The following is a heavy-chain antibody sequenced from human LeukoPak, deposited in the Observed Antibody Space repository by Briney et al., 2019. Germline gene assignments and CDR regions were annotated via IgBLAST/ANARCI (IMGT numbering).Heavy chain of an antibody. CDR1: GYTFTSYY. CDR2: INPSGGST. Sequence: ASVKVSCEASGYTFTSYYMHWVRQAPGQGLEWMGIINPSGGSTSYAQKFQGRVTMTRDTSTSTVYMELSSLRSEDTAVYYCARACSSTSCYSDAIDYWGQGTLVTVSS. J-gene: IGHJ4*02. V-gene: IGHV1-46*03. CDR3: ARACSSTSCYSDAIDY. D-gene: IGHD2-2*01.